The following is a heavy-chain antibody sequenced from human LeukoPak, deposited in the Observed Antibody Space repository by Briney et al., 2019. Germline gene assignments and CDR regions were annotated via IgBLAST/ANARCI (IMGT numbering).Heavy chain of an antibody. CDR1: GFSFSTYS. J-gene: IGHJ4*02. CDR2: ISSSSSYI. D-gene: IGHD4-17*01. V-gene: IGHV3-21*01. Sequence: GRSLRLSCAASGFSFSTYSMNWVRQAPGKGLEWVSSISSSSSYIYYADSVRGRFTISRDNAKNSLYLQMNSLRAEDTAVYFCARDNYYGDYTIDYWGQGTLVTVSS. CDR3: ARDNYYGDYTIDY.